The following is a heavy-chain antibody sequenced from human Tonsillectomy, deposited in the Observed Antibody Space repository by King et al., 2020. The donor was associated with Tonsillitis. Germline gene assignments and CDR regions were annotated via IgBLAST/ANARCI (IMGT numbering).Heavy chain of an antibody. Sequence: VQLVESGGGLEQPGGSLRLSCAASGFTFSSYAMSWVRQAPGKGLEWVSTISGIGDNTHYADSVKGRFTLSRDNFKNILNLQMNSLRAEDTAVYYCARTTRSCSGGSCYANAGFDIWGQGTMVTVSS. CDR1: GFTFSSYA. CDR3: ARTTRSCSGGSCYANAGFDI. V-gene: IGHV3-23*04. CDR2: ISGIGDNT. J-gene: IGHJ3*02. D-gene: IGHD2-15*01.